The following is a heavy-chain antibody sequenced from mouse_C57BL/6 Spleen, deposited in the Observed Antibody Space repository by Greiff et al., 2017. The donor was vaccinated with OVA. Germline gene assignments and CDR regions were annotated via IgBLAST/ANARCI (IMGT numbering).Heavy chain of an antibody. Sequence: VQLVESGAELVRPGTSVKVSCKASGYAFTNYLIEWVKQRPGQGLEWIGVINPGSGGTNYNEKFKGKATLTADKSSSTAYMQLSSLTSEDSAVYFCARKANSSGYGGFAYWGQGTLVTVSA. CDR1: GYAFTNYL. CDR3: ARKANSSGYGGFAY. V-gene: IGHV1-54*01. CDR2: INPGSGGT. D-gene: IGHD3-2*02. J-gene: IGHJ3*01.